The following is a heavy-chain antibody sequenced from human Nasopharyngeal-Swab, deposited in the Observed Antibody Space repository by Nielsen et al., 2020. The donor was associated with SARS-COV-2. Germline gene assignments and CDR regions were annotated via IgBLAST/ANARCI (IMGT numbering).Heavy chain of an antibody. CDR1: GGSISSYY. V-gene: IGHV4-59*13. D-gene: IGHD6-6*01. CDR2: IYYSGST. J-gene: IGHJ6*02. CDR3: ARDSVAGSSSAYYYYGMDV. Sequence: SETLSLTCTVSGGSISSYYWSWIRQPPGKGLEWIGYIYYSGSTNYNPSLKSRVTISVDTSKNQFSLKLSSVNAADTAVYYCARDSVAGSSSAYYYYGMDVWGQGTTVTVSS.